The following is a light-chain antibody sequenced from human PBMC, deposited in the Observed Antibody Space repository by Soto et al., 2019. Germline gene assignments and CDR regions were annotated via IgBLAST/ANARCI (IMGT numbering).Light chain of an antibody. J-gene: IGKJ1*01. Sequence: DIQMTQSPSTLSGSVGDRVTITCRASQTISSWLAWYQKKPGKAPKLLIYKASTLKSGVPSRFSGSGSGTEFTLTISSLQPDDFATYDCQHYNSYSEAVGQGTKVEIK. CDR1: QTISSW. V-gene: IGKV1-5*03. CDR3: QHYNSYSEA. CDR2: KAS.